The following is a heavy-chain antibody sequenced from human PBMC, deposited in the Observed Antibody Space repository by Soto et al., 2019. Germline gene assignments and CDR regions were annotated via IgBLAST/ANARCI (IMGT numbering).Heavy chain of an antibody. J-gene: IGHJ5*02. CDR1: GGSISSSSYY. V-gene: IGHV4-39*01. CDR3: ARSGSYYAYNWFDP. Sequence: SETLSLTCTVSGGSISSSSYYWGWIRQPPGKGLEWIGSIYYSGSTYYNPSLKSRVTISVDTSKNQFSLKLSSVTAADTAVYYCARSGSYYAYNWFDPWGQGTLVTVSS. CDR2: IYYSGST. D-gene: IGHD1-26*01.